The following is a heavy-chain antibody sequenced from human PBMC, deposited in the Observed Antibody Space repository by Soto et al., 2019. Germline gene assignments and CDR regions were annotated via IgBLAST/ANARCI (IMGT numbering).Heavy chain of an antibody. J-gene: IGHJ4*02. D-gene: IGHD3-10*01. V-gene: IGHV4-31*03. CDR3: ARQSLRDYYGSGSYYPFDY. CDR1: GGSISSGGYC. Sequence: SETLSLTCTVSGGSISSGGYCWSWIRQHPGKGLEWIGYIYYSGSTYYNPSLKSRVTISVDTSKNQFSLKLSSVTAADTAVYYCARQSLRDYYGSGSYYPFDYWGQGTLVTVSS. CDR2: IYYSGST.